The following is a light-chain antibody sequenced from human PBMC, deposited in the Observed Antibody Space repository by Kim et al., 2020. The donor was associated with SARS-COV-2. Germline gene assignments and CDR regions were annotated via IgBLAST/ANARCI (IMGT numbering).Light chain of an antibody. Sequence: GQSIPISCTGPSRDVGGYNYVSWYQQHPGKVPKLMIYDVSSRPSGVSNRFSGSKSGNTASLTISGLQTEDEADYYCSSYTSSSTLVFGAGTQLTVL. V-gene: IGLV2-14*03. CDR3: SSYTSSSTLV. CDR2: DVS. CDR1: SRDVGGYNY. J-gene: IGLJ2*01.